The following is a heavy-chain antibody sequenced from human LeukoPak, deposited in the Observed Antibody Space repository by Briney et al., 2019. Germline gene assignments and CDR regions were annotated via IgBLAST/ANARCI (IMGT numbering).Heavy chain of an antibody. CDR3: ARPSPTVTFLTRRWENWLDP. Sequence: SETQSLTCTVSGGANIRDVCYEIWIRQPPGKGLEWDGYIYYSGSTYYNPSRNSRVTISVDTSKNQFSLKLSSVTAADTAVYYCARPSPTVTFLTRRWENWLDPWGQGTLVTVSS. D-gene: IGHD4-17*01. CDR1: GGANIRDVCY. V-gene: IGHV4-31*03. J-gene: IGHJ5*02. CDR2: IYYSGST.